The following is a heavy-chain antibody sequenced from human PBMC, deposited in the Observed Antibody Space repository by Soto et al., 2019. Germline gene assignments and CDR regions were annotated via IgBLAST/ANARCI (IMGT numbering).Heavy chain of an antibody. CDR3: ARGQRFSDSFDP. D-gene: IGHD3-3*01. V-gene: IGHV4-4*07. CDR1: GGAISGYY. J-gene: IGHJ5*02. CDR2: IYSSGGT. Sequence: KTSDTLSLTCTVSGGAISGYYWTWIRQSAGKGLEWIGRIYSSGGTKYNPSLKSRVTMSLDTSKNQFSLRLSSVTAADTAVYYCARGQRFSDSFDPWGQGTLVTVSS.